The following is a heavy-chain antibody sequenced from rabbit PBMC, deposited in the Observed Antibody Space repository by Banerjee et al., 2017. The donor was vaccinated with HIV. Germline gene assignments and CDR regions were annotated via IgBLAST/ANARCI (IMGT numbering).Heavy chain of an antibody. V-gene: IGHV1S43*01. CDR1: GIDFSSYYY. CDR2: IYTSSGST. D-gene: IGHD4-1*01. Sequence: QQQLEESGGGLVKPGGTLTLTCKASGIDFSSYYYMCWVRQAPGKGLELIACIYTSSGSTWYASWVNGRFTISRSTSLNTVTLQMTSLTAADTATYFCARDPTAHSSGWEFNLWGPGTLVTVS. J-gene: IGHJ4*01. CDR3: ARDPTAHSSGWEFNL.